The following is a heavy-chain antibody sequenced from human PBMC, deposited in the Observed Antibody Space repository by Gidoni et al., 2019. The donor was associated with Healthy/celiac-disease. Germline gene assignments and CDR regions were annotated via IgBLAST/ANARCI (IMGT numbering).Heavy chain of an antibody. J-gene: IGHJ4*02. CDR3: ARGSGYHIRGFDY. V-gene: IGHV4-4*02. CDR2: IYHSGST. D-gene: IGHD3-3*01. Sequence: QLQLQESGPRLLTPSGTLSLTCSVPGGPRSSSNWWRWVRHPPGKGLEWIGQIYHSGSTNYNPSLKSRVTISVDKSKNQFSLKLSAVTAADTAVYYCARGSGYHIRGFDYWGQGTLVTVSS. CDR1: GGPRSSSNW.